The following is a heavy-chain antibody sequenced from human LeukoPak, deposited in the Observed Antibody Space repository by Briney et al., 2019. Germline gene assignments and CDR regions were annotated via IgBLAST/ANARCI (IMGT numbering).Heavy chain of an antibody. CDR3: ARDLYYYGMDV. Sequence: PGGSLRLSCAASEFAFSTYNMNWVRQAPGKGLKWVSTITTGDGNTYYADSVKGRFTISRDNSKNTLYLQMNSLRAEDTAVYYCARDLYYYGMDVWGQGTTVTVSS. J-gene: IGHJ6*02. CDR2: ITTGDGNT. V-gene: IGHV3-NL1*01. CDR1: EFAFSTYN.